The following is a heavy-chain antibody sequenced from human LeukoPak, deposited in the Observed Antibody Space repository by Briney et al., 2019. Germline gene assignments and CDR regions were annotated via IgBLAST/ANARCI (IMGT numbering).Heavy chain of an antibody. Sequence: PGRSLRLSCAASGFTFSSYAMHWVRQAPGKGLEWVAVISYDGSNKYYADSVKGRFTISRDNSKNTLYLQMNSLRAEDTAVYYCARDLGVRGVPFDYWGQGTLVTVSS. D-gene: IGHD3-10*01. J-gene: IGHJ4*02. V-gene: IGHV3-30-3*01. CDR1: GFTFSSYA. CDR3: ARDLGVRGVPFDY. CDR2: ISYDGSNK.